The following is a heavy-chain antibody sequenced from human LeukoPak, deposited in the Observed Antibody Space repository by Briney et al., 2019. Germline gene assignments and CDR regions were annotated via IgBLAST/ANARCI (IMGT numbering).Heavy chain of an antibody. CDR2: IIPILGIA. D-gene: IGHD2-15*01. CDR1: GGTFSSYA. CDR3: ARGYCSGGSCYWMYY. J-gene: IGHJ4*02. V-gene: IGHV1-69*04. Sequence: SVKVSCKASGGTFSSYAISWVRQAPGQGLEWMGRIIPILGIANYAQKFQGRVTITADKSTSTAYMELNSLRSEDTAVYYCARGYCSGGSCYWMYYWGQGTLVTVSS.